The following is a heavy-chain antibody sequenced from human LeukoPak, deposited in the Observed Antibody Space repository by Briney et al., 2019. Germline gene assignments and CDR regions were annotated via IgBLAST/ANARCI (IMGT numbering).Heavy chain of an antibody. CDR1: GGSISSYY. D-gene: IGHD3-22*01. CDR3: ARDSYYYDSSGRSSYYFDY. CDR2: IYYSGST. Sequence: SETLSLTCTVSGGSISSYYWSWIRQPPGKGLEWIGYIYYSGSTNYKSSLKSRVTILVDMSKNQFSLKLSSVTAADTAVYYCARDSYYYDSSGRSSYYFDYWGQGTLVTVSS. V-gene: IGHV4-59*12. J-gene: IGHJ4*02.